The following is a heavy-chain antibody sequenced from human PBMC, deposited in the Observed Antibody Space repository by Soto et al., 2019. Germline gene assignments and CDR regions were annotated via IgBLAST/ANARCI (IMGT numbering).Heavy chain of an antibody. D-gene: IGHD2-2*01. CDR2: IYYTGST. V-gene: IGHV4-61*01. CDR3: AREYANSPEAFDF. Sequence: QVQLQESGPGLVKPSETLSLTCTVSGGSVNSDSHNWSWIRKPPGKDREWIGYIYYTGSTNYNPSLKSRVTISLDTSRNQISLKLSSVTAADTAVFYCAREYANSPEAFDFWGQGALVTVSS. J-gene: IGHJ4*02. CDR1: GGSVNSDSHN.